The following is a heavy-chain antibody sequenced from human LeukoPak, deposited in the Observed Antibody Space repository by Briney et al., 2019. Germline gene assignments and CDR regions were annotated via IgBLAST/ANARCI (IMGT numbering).Heavy chain of an antibody. CDR1: GFTFSTYA. Sequence: GGSLRLSCAASGFTFSTYAMHWGRQAPGKGLGWVAVISYDGTTKYHADSVKGRFTISRDNSKNTLFLQINSLRAEDTAVYYCAKDCGYCSGDSCPFFDYWGQGTLVTVSS. J-gene: IGHJ4*02. D-gene: IGHD2-15*01. CDR2: ISYDGTTK. V-gene: IGHV3-30-3*01. CDR3: AKDCGYCSGDSCPFFDY.